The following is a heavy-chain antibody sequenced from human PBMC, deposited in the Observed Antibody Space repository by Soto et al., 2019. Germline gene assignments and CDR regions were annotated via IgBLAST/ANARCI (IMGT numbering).Heavy chain of an antibody. V-gene: IGHV4-4*02. CDR2: IYHSGST. J-gene: IGHJ6*02. Sequence: SETLSLTCAVSGGSISSSNWWSWVRQPPGKGLEWIGEIYHSGSTNSNPSLKSRVTISVDKSKNQFSLKRSSVTAADTAVYYCARDSWVRSGVDVWGQGTTVTVSS. CDR1: GGSISSSNW. D-gene: IGHD3-10*01. CDR3: ARDSWVRSGVDV.